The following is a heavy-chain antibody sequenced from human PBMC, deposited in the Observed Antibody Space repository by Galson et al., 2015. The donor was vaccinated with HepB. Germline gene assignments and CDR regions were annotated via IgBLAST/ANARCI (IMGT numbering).Heavy chain of an antibody. Sequence: LRLSCAASGFRFRSDGMHWVRQAPGKGLEWVAGISYDGGKEHYADPVKGRFTISRDNSGNTLHLLMNSLSAEDTAVYFCGIVPGPMDVWGKGTTVTVSS. V-gene: IGHV3-30*03. J-gene: IGHJ6*03. D-gene: IGHD3-16*02. CDR2: ISYDGGKE. CDR3: GIVPGPMDV. CDR1: GFRFRSDG.